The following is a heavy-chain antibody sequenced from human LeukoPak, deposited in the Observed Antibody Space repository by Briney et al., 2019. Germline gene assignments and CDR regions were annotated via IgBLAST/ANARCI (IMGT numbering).Heavy chain of an antibody. CDR1: GYTFSSYG. CDR3: ARGRLTTRFDP. V-gene: IGHV1-18*01. J-gene: IGHJ5*02. Sequence: GASVKLSCNASGYTFSSYGINWVRQAPGQGLEWMGWIGAYNGNTNYAQKLQDRVTWTTDTSASTAYMELRSLRFDDTAVYYCARGRLTTRFDPWGQGTLVTVSS. D-gene: IGHD1-1*01. CDR2: IGAYNGNT.